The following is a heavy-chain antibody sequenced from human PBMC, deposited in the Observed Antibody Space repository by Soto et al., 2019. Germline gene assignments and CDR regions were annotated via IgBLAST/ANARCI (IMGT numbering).Heavy chain of an antibody. CDR3: ARVGATTWY. CDR2: VNSDGSIT. Sequence: GGSLRLSSAASGFTFSSYWMHWVRQAPGKGLVWVSRVNSDGSITNYADAVKGRFTISRDNAKNTLYLQMDGLRAEDTAVYYCARVGATTWYWGQGTLVTVSS. V-gene: IGHV3-74*01. J-gene: IGHJ4*02. D-gene: IGHD1-26*01. CDR1: GFTFSSYW.